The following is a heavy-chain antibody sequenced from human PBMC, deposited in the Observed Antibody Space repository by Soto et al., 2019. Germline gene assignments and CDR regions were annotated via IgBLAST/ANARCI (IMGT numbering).Heavy chain of an antibody. CDR2: INAGNGNT. J-gene: IGHJ6*02. CDR1: GYTFTSYA. Sequence: QVQLVQSGAEEKKPGASVKESCKASGYTFTSYAMHCRSQAPGQRLEWMGWINAGNGNTKYSQKIQGRVTITRDTSASTAYTELSSLRSEYTAVFYCARDPSYYGMDVWGQGTTVTVSS. CDR3: ARDPSYYGMDV. V-gene: IGHV1-3*05.